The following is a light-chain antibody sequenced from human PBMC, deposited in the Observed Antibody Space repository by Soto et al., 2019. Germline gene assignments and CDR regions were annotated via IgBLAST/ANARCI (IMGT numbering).Light chain of an antibody. CDR3: QQRSNWPPIT. Sequence: EIVMTQSPATLSVSAGERATLSCRASQSVSSNLAWYQQKPGQAPRLLIYGASARATGIPARFSGSGPGTDFTLTISSLEPEDFAVYYCQQRSNWPPITFGQGTRLEIK. V-gene: IGKV3-15*01. CDR1: QSVSSN. J-gene: IGKJ5*01. CDR2: GAS.